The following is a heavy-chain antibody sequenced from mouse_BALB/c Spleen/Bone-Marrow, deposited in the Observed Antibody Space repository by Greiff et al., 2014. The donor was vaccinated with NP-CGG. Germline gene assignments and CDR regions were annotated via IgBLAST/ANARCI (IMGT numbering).Heavy chain of an antibody. V-gene: IGHV5-17*02. CDR2: ISSGSSTI. CDR1: GFTFSSFA. Sequence: EVQGVESGGGLVQPGGSRKLSCAASGFTFSSFAMHWVRQAPEKGLEWVVYISSGSSTIYYADTVMGRFTISRDNPKNTLFLQMTSLRSEDTAMYYCARSGSSSGYFDYWGQGTTLTVSS. D-gene: IGHD1-1*01. CDR3: ARSGSSSGYFDY. J-gene: IGHJ2*01.